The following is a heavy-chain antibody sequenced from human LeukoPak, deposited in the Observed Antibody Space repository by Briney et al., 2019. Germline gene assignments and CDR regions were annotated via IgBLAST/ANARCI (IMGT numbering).Heavy chain of an antibody. J-gene: IGHJ4*02. CDR3: AREKWEDSSGYYLVH. D-gene: IGHD3-22*01. Sequence: ASVKVSCKASGYTFPSYGISWVRQAPGQGLEWMGWISAYNGNTKYAQKVQGRVTMTKDTSTSTAYMELRSLRSDDTAVYYCAREKWEDSSGYYLVHWGQGTLVTVSS. CDR1: GYTFPSYG. V-gene: IGHV1-18*01. CDR2: ISAYNGNT.